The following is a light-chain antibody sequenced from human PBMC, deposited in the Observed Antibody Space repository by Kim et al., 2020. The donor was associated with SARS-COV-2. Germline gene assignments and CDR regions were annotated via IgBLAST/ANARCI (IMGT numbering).Light chain of an antibody. J-gene: IGLJ3*02. CDR1: SSNIGAGYD. V-gene: IGLV1-40*03. CDR3: QSYDSSLSGPV. CDR2: GNS. Sequence: QRVTISCTGSSSNIGAGYDVQWYQQFPGAAPKLLIYGNSNRPSGVPDRFSGSNSGASASLAITGLQADDEADYYCQSYDSSLSGPVFGGGTKLTVL.